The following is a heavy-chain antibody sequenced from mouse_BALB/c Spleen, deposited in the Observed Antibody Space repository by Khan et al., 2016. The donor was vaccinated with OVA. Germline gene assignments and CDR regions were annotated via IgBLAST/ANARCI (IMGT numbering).Heavy chain of an antibody. Sequence: QVQLKESGPGLVAPSQSLSITCPVSGSASTNYGVSWARQTPGKGLEWLGVISSDGNTNYHSSLKSRLTITRDNSTSQVLLKLNSPQTDDTATYYCAIIFYGYDWFAYWGQGTLVTVSA. CDR3: AIIFYGYDWFAY. J-gene: IGHJ3*01. CDR2: ISSDGNT. D-gene: IGHD2-2*01. V-gene: IGHV2-3*01. CDR1: GSASTNYG.